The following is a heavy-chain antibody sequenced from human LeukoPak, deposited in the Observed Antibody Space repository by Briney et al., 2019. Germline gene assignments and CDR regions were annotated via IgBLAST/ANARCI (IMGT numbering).Heavy chain of an antibody. J-gene: IGHJ4*02. CDR1: GFTFGSYA. Sequence: GGSLRLSCAASGFTFGSYAMIWVRQAPGKGLEWVSAIGASSGTTYYTDSVKGRFTISKDYSKNTLYLQMNSLRADDTAVYYCARHLGGNSKGFDCWGQGTLVTVSS. V-gene: IGHV3-23*01. CDR3: ARHLGGNSKGFDC. CDR2: IGASSGTT. D-gene: IGHD4-23*01.